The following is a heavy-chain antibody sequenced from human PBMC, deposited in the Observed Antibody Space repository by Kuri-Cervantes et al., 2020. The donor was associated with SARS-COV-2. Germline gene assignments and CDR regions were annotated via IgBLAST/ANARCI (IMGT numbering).Heavy chain of an antibody. D-gene: IGHD3-3*01. J-gene: IGHJ6*03. CDR3: ARGVRFLDPKYYYFYYYMDV. CDR1: GGSFSGYY. V-gene: IGHV4-34*01. Sequence: ESLKISCAVYGGSFSGYYWSWIRQSPGKGLEWIGEINHGGGTNYNPSLMSRVTISVDTSKNQFSLKLRSVTAADTAVYYCARGVRFLDPKYYYFYYYMDVWGKGTTVTVSS. CDR2: INHGGGT.